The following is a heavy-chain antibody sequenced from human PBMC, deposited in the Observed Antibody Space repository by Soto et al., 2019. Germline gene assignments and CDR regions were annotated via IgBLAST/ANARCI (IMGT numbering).Heavy chain of an antibody. J-gene: IGHJ4*02. CDR1: GFTFSSYG. CDR3: VRADYSSSSSPIDY. V-gene: IGHV3-33*01. Sequence: QTGGSLRLSCAASGFTFSSYGMHWVRQAPGKGLEWVAVIWYDGGNKYYADSVKGRFTISRDNSKNRLYLQMNSLRAEDTAVYYCVRADYSSSSSPIDYWGQGTLVTVSS. D-gene: IGHD6-6*01. CDR2: IWYDGGNK.